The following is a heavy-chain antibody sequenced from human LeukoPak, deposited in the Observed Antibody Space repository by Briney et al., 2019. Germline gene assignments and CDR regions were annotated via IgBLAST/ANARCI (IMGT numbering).Heavy chain of an antibody. CDR1: GFTFTNYA. J-gene: IGHJ6*02. CDR3: TTPPRGYYGSGINYGMDV. Sequence: GGSLRLSCAASGFTFTNYAMSWVRQVPGKGLEWVSSISGSGGSTFYTDSVKGRFTISRDNSKDTLYLQMNSLKTEDTAVYYCTTPPRGYYGSGINYGMDVWGQGTTVTVSS. CDR2: ISGSGGST. V-gene: IGHV3-23*01. D-gene: IGHD3-10*01.